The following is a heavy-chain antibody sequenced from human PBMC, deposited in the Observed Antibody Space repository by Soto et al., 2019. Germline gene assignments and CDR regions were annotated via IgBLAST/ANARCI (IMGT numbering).Heavy chain of an antibody. J-gene: IGHJ4*02. V-gene: IGHV3-48*01. CDR2: ISGSGTTI. Sequence: EVQLVESGGGLVQPGGSLRLSCAAFGFTFSSYSMNWVRQAPGKGLEWLSFISGSGTTIHYADSVKGRFTISRDNAKNSLYLQMNSLRAEDTAVYYCARDVAVREEYWGQGTLVTVSS. CDR1: GFTFSSYS. D-gene: IGHD3-10*01. CDR3: ARDVAVREEY.